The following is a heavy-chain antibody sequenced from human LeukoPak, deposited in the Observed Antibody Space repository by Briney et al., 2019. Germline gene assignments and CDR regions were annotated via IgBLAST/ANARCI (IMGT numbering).Heavy chain of an antibody. D-gene: IGHD6-19*01. J-gene: IGHJ4*02. CDR3: ARISSGWLGYFDY. V-gene: IGHV1-2*02. CDR2: INPNSGGT. CDR1: GYTFTGYY. Sequence: ASVKVSCKASGYTFTGYYMHWVRQAPGQGLEWMGWINPNSGGTNYAQKFQGRVTMTRDTSISTAYMELSRLRSDDTAVYYCARISSGWLGYFDYWGQGTLVTVSS.